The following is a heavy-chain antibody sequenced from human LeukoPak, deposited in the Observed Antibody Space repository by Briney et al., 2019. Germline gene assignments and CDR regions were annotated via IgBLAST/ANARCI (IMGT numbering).Heavy chain of an antibody. CDR1: GFTFSDYS. Sequence: PAGSLSLSCAVSGFTFSDYSMSWVRQAPGKGLEWVSGISASGGSTYYADSVKGRFTISRDNSKNTLYLPMNSPRAEDTAIDYCAKGITGTTRGAFDIWGQGTMVTVSS. J-gene: IGHJ3*02. CDR2: ISASGGST. CDR3: AKGITGTTRGAFDI. V-gene: IGHV3-23*01. D-gene: IGHD1-20*01.